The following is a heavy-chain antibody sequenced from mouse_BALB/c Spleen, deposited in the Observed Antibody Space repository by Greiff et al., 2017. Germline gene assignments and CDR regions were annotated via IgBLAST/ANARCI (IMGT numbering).Heavy chain of an antibody. Sequence: VKLMESGPGLVQPSQSLSITCTVSGFSLTSYGVHWVRQSPGKGLEWLGVIWSGGSTDYNAAFISRLSISKDNSKSQVFFKMNSLQANDTAIYYCARNYGNYVNWFAYWGQGTLVTVSA. V-gene: IGHV2-2*02. CDR3: ARNYGNYVNWFAY. D-gene: IGHD2-1*01. J-gene: IGHJ3*01. CDR2: IWSGGST. CDR1: GFSLTSYG.